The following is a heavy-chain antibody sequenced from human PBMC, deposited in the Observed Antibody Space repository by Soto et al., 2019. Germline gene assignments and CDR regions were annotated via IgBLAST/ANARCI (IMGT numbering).Heavy chain of an antibody. CDR2: LYHSGTT. CDR3: ARVLGGAYYSDY. V-gene: IGHV4-4*02. CDR1: GDSISNSYW. Sequence: QVQLQESGPGLVKPSGTLSLTCAVSGDSISNSYWWSWVRQPPRKGLEWIGELYHSGTTNYNPSLKSRVTMSVDKSKNQFSLKLTSVTAAGTAVYYFARVLGGAYYSDYGGRGTLVTVSS. J-gene: IGHJ4*02. D-gene: IGHD3-16*01.